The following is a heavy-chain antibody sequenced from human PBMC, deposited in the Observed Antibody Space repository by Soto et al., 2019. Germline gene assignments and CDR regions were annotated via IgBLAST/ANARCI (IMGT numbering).Heavy chain of an antibody. CDR3: ARAIAVTTPWFDP. Sequence: VQLRESGPGLVKPSQTLSLTCAVSGGSISSGDYYWSWIRQQPGKDLEWIGFTDYSGSTYYNPSLRSRVTISVDTSKNQFSLSLNSVTAADLAVYYCARAIAVTTPWFDPWGQGTLVTVSS. J-gene: IGHJ5*02. CDR2: TDYSGST. CDR1: GGSISSGDYY. V-gene: IGHV4-31*02. D-gene: IGHD4-17*01.